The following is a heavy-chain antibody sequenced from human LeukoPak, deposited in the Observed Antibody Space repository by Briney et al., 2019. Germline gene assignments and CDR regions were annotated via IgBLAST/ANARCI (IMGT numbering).Heavy chain of an antibody. Sequence: PGGSLRLSCATSGFTFSSYSVSWVRQAPGKGLEWVSIVSKTGAYTYYADSVNGRFTVSRDNSDNTLYLQMRSLRAEDTAIYYCTSQTYSGSEKYYFDCWGQGTLVTVSS. CDR2: VSKTGAYT. V-gene: IGHV3-23*01. D-gene: IGHD1-26*01. CDR1: GFTFSSYS. CDR3: TSQTYSGSEKYYFDC. J-gene: IGHJ4*02.